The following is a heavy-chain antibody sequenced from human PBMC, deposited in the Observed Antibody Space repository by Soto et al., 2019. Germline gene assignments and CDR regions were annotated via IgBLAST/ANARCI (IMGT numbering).Heavy chain of an antibody. CDR2: IYDTGISGYTPST. J-gene: IGHJ6*02. V-gene: IGHV4-59*01. CDR3: ARGEDAFFYYGLDV. Sequence: LYLICTVSGSSSTSCCGSWIRRPPGEGLEWIAYIYDTGISGYTPSTSYNPSLKSRVTMSVDTSKSQFSLKLTSVTAADTAVYYCARGEDAFFYYGLDVWGQGITVTVSS. CDR1: GSSSTSCC.